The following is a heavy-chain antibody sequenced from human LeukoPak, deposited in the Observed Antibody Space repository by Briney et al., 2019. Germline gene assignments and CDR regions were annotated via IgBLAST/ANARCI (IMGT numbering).Heavy chain of an antibody. CDR2: INAGNGYT. CDR1: GYTFTPYA. V-gene: IGHV1-3*01. CDR3: ARARIAVAGPFDY. Sequence: ASVKVSCKASGYTFTPYAVYWVRHVPGQRLEWMGWINAGNGYTKYSQKFQGRVTITRDTSASTTYMELSSLRSEDTAVYYCARARIAVAGPFDYWGQGTLVTVSS. D-gene: IGHD6-19*01. J-gene: IGHJ4*02.